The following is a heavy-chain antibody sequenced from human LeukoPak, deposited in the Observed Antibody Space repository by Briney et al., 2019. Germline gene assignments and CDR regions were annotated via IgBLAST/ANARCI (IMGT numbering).Heavy chain of an antibody. CDR3: ARAFGWGSWDDYYFDY. V-gene: IGHV4-61*02. CDR2: IYTSGST. D-gene: IGHD3-10*01. Sequence: SETLSLTCTVSGGSISSGSYYWSWLRQPAGKGLEWVGRIYTSGSTNYNPSPKSRVTISVDTSKNQSSLKLNSVTAADTAVYYCARAFGWGSWDDYYFDYWGQGTLVTVSA. CDR1: GGSISSGSYY. J-gene: IGHJ4*02.